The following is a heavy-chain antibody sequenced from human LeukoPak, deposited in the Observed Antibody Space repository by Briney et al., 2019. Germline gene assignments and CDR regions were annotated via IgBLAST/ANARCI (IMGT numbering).Heavy chain of an antibody. CDR2: ISYDGSNK. J-gene: IGHJ6*03. CDR1: GFTFSSYA. CDR3: AKAPRPVWFGEENYYNYYYMDV. D-gene: IGHD3-10*01. V-gene: IGHV3-30*04. Sequence: PGGSLRLSCAASGFTFSSYAIHWVRQAPGKGLEWVAVISYDGSNKNYADSVKGRLTISRDNSKNTLYLQMNSLRAEDTAVYYCAKAPRPVWFGEENYYNYYYMDVWGKGTTVTISS.